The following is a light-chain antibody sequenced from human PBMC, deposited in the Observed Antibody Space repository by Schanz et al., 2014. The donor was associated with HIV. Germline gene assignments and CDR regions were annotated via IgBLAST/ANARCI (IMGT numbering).Light chain of an antibody. CDR2: ERT. J-gene: IGLJ1*01. Sequence: QSALTQPPSASGSPGQSVTLSCTETSGDIGYYVSWYQHHPGKAPKLLISERTKRPSGVSNRFSGSKSGDTASLTISGLQAEDEADYYCSSYTTSITLAFGTGTKLTVL. CDR1: SGDIGYY. V-gene: IGLV2-14*02. CDR3: SSYTTSITLA.